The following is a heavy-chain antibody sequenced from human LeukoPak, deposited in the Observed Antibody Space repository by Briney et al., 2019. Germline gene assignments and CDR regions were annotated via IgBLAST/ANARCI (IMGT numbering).Heavy chain of an antibody. CDR1: GFTFSSYG. Sequence: PGGSLRLSCAASGFTFSSYGMHWVRQAPGKGPEWVAVIWYDGSNKYYADSVKGRFTISRDNSKNTLYLQMNSLRAEDTAVYYCAREAAAGTDWSDPWGQGTLVTVSS. D-gene: IGHD6-13*01. V-gene: IGHV3-33*01. CDR2: IWYDGSNK. J-gene: IGHJ5*02. CDR3: AREAAAGTDWSDP.